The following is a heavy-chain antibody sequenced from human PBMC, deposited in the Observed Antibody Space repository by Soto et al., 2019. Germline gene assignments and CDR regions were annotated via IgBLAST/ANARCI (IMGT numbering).Heavy chain of an antibody. CDR1: GFTFSSYW. D-gene: IGHD3-10*01. Sequence: GGSLRLSCAASGFTFSSYWMSWVRQAPGKGLEWVANIKQDGSEKYYVDSVKGRFTISRDNAKNSLYLQMNSLRAEDTAVYYCARRGFPYGSGSYYPNWFDPWGQGTLVTVSS. CDR3: ARRGFPYGSGSYYPNWFDP. V-gene: IGHV3-7*05. CDR2: IKQDGSEK. J-gene: IGHJ5*02.